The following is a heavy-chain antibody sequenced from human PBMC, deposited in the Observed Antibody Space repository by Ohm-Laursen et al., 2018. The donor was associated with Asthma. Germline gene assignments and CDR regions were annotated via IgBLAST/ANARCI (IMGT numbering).Heavy chain of an antibody. V-gene: IGHV4-59*02. D-gene: IGHD3-9*01. J-gene: IGHJ5*02. CDR1: GGSVSGYD. CDR3: ARLDWALSVFDL. CDR2: MHSSGGA. Sequence: SETLSLTCAVSGGSVSGYDWSWVRQAPGRGLEWIAYMHSSGGANYNPSLQSRVTLSVDTSNNRVSLRLSFVTAADTALYFCARLDWALSVFDLWGQGALVTVAS.